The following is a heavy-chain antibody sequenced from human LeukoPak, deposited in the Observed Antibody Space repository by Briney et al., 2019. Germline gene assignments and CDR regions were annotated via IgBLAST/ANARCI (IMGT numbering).Heavy chain of an antibody. Sequence: GGSLRLSCTSSGFIFGDYIMSWFRRAPGKGLEWISFIRSKAYGGTTEYAASLKDRFTISRDDSKSIAYLQMNSLKTGDTAVYYCSKGHGVYGSGLGGMDVWGQGTTVTVSS. CDR2: IRSKAYGGTT. D-gene: IGHD3-10*01. CDR3: SKGHGVYGSGLGGMDV. CDR1: GFIFGDYI. V-gene: IGHV3-49*03. J-gene: IGHJ6*02.